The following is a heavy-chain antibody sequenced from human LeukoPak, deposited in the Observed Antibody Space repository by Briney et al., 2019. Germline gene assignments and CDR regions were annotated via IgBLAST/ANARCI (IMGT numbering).Heavy chain of an antibody. Sequence: PSETLSLTCTVSGYSISSGYYWGWIRQPPGQGLEWIGSIYHSGSTYYNPSLKSRVTISVDTSKNQFSLKLSSVTAADTAVYYCARDNSGYYYDNYMDVWGKGTTVTVSS. V-gene: IGHV4-38-2*02. CDR2: IYHSGST. CDR1: GYSISSGYY. D-gene: IGHD3-22*01. J-gene: IGHJ6*03. CDR3: ARDNSGYYYDNYMDV.